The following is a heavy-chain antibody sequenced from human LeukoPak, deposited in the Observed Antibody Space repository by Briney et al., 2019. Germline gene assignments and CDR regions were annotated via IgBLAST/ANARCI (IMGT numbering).Heavy chain of an antibody. CDR2: ISYDGSNK. Sequence: GGSLRLSCAASGFTFSSYAMHWVRQAPGKGLEWVAVISYDGSNKYYADSVKGRFTISRDNSKNTLYLQMNSLRAEDTAVYYCAREIVGAFYDYWGQGTLVTVSS. D-gene: IGHD1-26*01. CDR1: GFTFSSYA. V-gene: IGHV3-30-3*01. J-gene: IGHJ4*02. CDR3: AREIVGAFYDY.